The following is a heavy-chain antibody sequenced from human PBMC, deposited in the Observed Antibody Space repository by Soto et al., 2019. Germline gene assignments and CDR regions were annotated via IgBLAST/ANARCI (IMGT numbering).Heavy chain of an antibody. CDR1: GYSFTSYW. V-gene: IGHV5-51*01. D-gene: IGHD2-15*01. CDR3: ARHVDGYCSGGSCYPVGMDV. CDR2: IYPGDSDT. Sequence: GESLKISCKGSGYSFTSYWIGWVRQMPGKGLEWMGIIYPGDSDTRYSPSFQGQVTISADKSISTAYLQWSSLKASGTAMYYCARHVDGYCSGGSCYPVGMDVWGQGTTVTVSS. J-gene: IGHJ6*02.